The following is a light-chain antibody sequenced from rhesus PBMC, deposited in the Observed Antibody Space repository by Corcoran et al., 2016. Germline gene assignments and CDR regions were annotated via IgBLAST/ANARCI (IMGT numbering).Light chain of an antibody. CDR3: QHYYSTPCS. CDR2: EPS. J-gene: IGKJ2*01. CDR1: QGITND. Sequence: DIQMTQSPSSLSASVGDRVTITCRASQGITNDLAWYQQKPGETPKLLIYEPSSLQSGIPSRFSGSGSGTEFTPTIISLQAEDFETYYCQHYYSTPCSFGQGTKVEIK. V-gene: IGKV1-25*01.